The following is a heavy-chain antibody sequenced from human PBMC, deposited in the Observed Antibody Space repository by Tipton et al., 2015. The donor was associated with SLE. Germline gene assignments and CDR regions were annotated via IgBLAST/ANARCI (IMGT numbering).Heavy chain of an antibody. Sequence: GSLRLSCAASGFTFTDYYMTWMRQAPGKGLECISYIDSSGRIIKYADSVKGRFIISRDNAKNSVYLQMDSLRAEDTAVYYCARANWNYVYFDYWGQGTLVTVSS. V-gene: IGHV3-11*01. CDR1: GFTFTDYY. D-gene: IGHD1-7*01. J-gene: IGHJ4*02. CDR2: IDSSGRII. CDR3: ARANWNYVYFDY.